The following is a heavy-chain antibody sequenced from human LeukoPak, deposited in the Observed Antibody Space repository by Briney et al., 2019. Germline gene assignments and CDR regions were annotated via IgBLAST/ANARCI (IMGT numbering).Heavy chain of an antibody. V-gene: IGHV4-59*11. J-gene: IGHJ4*02. D-gene: IGHD2-2*02. CDR3: ARGAATAATPFDY. Sequence: SETLSLTCTVSCGSISSHYWSWIRQPPGKGLEWIGYIYYSGSTNYTPSLKSRVTISVDTSKNQFSLKLSSVTAADTAVYYCARGAATAATPFDYWGQGTLVTVSS. CDR1: CGSISSHY. CDR2: IYYSGST.